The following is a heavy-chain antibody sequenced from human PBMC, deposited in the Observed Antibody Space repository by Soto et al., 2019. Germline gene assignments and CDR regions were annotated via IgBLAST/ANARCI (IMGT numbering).Heavy chain of an antibody. D-gene: IGHD2-2*02. CDR3: AKSATVPAAIAY. CDR2: INAGNGNT. CDR1: GYTFTSYA. J-gene: IGHJ4*02. V-gene: IGHV1-3*01. Sequence: ASVKVSSKASGYTFTSYAMHWVRQAPGQRLEWMGWINAGNGNTEYSQKFQGRATITRETSASTAYMELSSLRSEDTVVYYCAKSATVPAAIAYWGQGTLVTVPS.